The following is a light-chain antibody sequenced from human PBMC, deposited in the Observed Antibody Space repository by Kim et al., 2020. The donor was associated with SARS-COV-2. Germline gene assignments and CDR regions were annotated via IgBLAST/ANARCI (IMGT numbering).Light chain of an antibody. Sequence: PGERAPLSCRASQSVSSSYLAWYQQKPGQAPRLLIYGASSRATGIPDRFSGSGSGTDFTLTISRLEPEDFAVYYCQQYGSSLTWTFGQGTKVEIK. V-gene: IGKV3-20*01. CDR1: QSVSSSY. J-gene: IGKJ1*01. CDR3: QQYGSSLTWT. CDR2: GAS.